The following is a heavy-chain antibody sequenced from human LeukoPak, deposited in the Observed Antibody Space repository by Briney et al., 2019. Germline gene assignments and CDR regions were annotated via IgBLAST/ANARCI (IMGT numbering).Heavy chain of an antibody. J-gene: IGHJ4*02. V-gene: IGHV3-30*02. CDR1: GFTFSSYG. D-gene: IGHD2-21*02. Sequence: PGGSLRLSCAASGFTFSSYGMHWVRQAPGKGLEWVAFIRYDGSNKYYADSVKGRFTISRDNSKNTLYLQMNSLRAEDTAVCYCAKDHRIVVVTATLDYWGQGTLVTVSS. CDR2: IRYDGSNK. CDR3: AKDHRIVVVTATLDY.